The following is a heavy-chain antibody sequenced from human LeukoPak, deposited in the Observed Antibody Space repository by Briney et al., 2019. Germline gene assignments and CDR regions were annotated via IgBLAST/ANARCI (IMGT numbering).Heavy chain of an antibody. CDR3: NVNGYRMVLATLEYFDF. J-gene: IGHJ4*02. CDR1: GGTVSKYV. V-gene: IGHV1-69*05. Sequence: SEKVSCKASGGTVSKYVINWVRQAPGQRLEWMGGINPIFRTTNYAQTYPGRVTITTDKYTSTAYMEMGSLRSDDTAVHYCNVNGYRMVLATLEYFDFWGQGTLVTVSS. CDR2: INPIFRTT. D-gene: IGHD5-18*01.